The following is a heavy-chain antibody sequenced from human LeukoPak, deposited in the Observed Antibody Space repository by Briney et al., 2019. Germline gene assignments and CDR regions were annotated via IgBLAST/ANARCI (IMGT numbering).Heavy chain of an antibody. J-gene: IGHJ3*02. Sequence: SETLSLTCAVYGGSFSGYYWSWIRQPPGKGLEWIGEINHSGSTNYNPSLKSRVTISVDTSKNQFSLKLSSVTAADTAVYYCAREVAGTWSFDIWGQGTVVTVSS. CDR3: AREVAGTWSFDI. CDR1: GGSFSGYY. V-gene: IGHV4-34*01. D-gene: IGHD6-19*01. CDR2: INHSGST.